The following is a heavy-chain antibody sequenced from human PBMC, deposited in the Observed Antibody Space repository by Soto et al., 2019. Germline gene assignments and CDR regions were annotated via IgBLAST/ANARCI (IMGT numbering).Heavy chain of an antibody. V-gene: IGHV5-51*01. J-gene: IGHJ4*02. CDR2: IYPGDSDT. CDR3: ARHTYYYDSSGAPAGY. D-gene: IGHD3-22*01. CDR1: GYSFTSYW. Sequence: GESLKISCKGSGYSFTSYWIGWVRQMPGKGLEWMGIIYPGDSDTRYSPSFQGQVTISADKSISTAYLQWSSLKASDTAMYYCARHTYYYDSSGAPAGYWAQGTLVTVSS.